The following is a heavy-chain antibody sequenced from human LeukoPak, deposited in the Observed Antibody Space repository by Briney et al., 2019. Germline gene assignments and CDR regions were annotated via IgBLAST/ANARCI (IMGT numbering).Heavy chain of an antibody. CDR2: IKKDGSEK. J-gene: IGHJ4*02. Sequence: GGSLRLSCTASGFIFSGSWMAWIRQAPGKGLEWVAIIKKDGSEKYYVDSMKGRFTISRDNAKNSLFLQMNSLRAEDTAVYYCASSGSYRFDYWGQGTLVTVSS. V-gene: IGHV3-7*01. D-gene: IGHD1-26*01. CDR1: GFIFSGSW. CDR3: ASSGSYRFDY.